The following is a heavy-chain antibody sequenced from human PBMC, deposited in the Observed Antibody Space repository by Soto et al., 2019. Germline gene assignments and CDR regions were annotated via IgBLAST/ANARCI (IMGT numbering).Heavy chain of an antibody. V-gene: IGHV4-30-4*01. CDR3: ARVGTAMVNDVDY. CDR1: GGSISSGDYY. D-gene: IGHD5-18*01. Sequence: SETLSLTCTVSGGSISSGDYYWSWIRQPPGKGLEWIGYIYYSGSTYYNPSLKSQVTISVDTSKNQFSLKLSSVTSADTAVYYCARVGTAMVNDVDYWGQGTLVTVSS. CDR2: IYYSGST. J-gene: IGHJ4*02.